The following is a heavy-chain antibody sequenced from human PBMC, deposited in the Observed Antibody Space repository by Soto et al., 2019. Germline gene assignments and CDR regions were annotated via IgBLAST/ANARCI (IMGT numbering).Heavy chain of an antibody. CDR3: AKCDFGDPYCYFDF. J-gene: IGHJ2*01. V-gene: IGHV3-23*01. Sequence: EVQLLESGGGLVQPGGSLRLSCAASGFPFNNYPLSWVRQAPGKGLEWVATIRNSGGSTAYADSVKGRFSISRDQAKNTLHLQMNSLRVEDTAVYYCAKCDFGDPYCYFDFWGRGTLVTVSS. D-gene: IGHD4-17*01. CDR1: GFPFNNYP. CDR2: IRNSGGST.